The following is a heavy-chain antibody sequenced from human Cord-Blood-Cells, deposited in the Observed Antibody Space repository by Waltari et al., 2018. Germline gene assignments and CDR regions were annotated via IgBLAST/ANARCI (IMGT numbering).Heavy chain of an antibody. V-gene: IGHV4-34*01. D-gene: IGHD6-13*01. CDR2: INHSGST. J-gene: IGHJ1*01. Sequence: QVQLQQWGAGLLKPSETLSLTCAVYGGCFSGYYWSWIRQPPGKGLEWIGEINHSGSTNYNPSLKSRVTISVDTAKNQFSLKLSAVTAADPAVYYCATGFPGIAAAGTEYFQHWGQGTLVTVSS. CDR3: ATGFPGIAAAGTEYFQH. CDR1: GGCFSGYY.